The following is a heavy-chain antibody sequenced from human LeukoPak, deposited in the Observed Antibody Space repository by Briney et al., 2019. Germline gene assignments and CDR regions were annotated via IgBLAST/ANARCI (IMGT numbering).Heavy chain of an antibody. CDR1: GFTFSSYW. Sequence: GGSLRPSCAASGFTFSSYWMHWVRQAPGKGLLWVSRINSDGTTTYYADSVKGRFTISRDNAKNTLYLQVNSLRAEDTAVYYCARGNYYGMDVWGQGTTVTVSS. V-gene: IGHV3-74*01. CDR3: ARGNYYGMDV. CDR2: INSDGTTT. J-gene: IGHJ6*02.